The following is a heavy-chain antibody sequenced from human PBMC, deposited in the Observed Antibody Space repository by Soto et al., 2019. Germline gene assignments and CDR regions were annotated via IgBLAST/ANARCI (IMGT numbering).Heavy chain of an antibody. V-gene: IGHV4-61*01. CDR1: GGSVSSGSYY. Sequence: SETLSLTCTVSGGSVSSGSYYWSWIRQPPGKGLERIGYIYYSGSTNYNPSLKSRVTISVDTSKNQFSLKLSSVTAADTAVYYCARVIAAAGTCWFDPWGQGTLVTVSS. D-gene: IGHD6-13*01. CDR2: IYYSGST. CDR3: ARVIAAAGTCWFDP. J-gene: IGHJ5*02.